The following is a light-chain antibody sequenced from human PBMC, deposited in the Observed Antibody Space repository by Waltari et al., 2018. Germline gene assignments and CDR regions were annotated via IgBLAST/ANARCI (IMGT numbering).Light chain of an antibody. CDR1: QSVSIY. CDR3: QQYNNWPPWT. CDR2: GAS. V-gene: IGKV3-15*01. Sequence: RATLSCRASQSVSIYLAWYQQKPGQAPRLLIYGASTRATGIPARFSGSGSGTEFTLTISSLQSEDFAVYYCQQYNNWPPWTFGQGTKVEIK. J-gene: IGKJ1*01.